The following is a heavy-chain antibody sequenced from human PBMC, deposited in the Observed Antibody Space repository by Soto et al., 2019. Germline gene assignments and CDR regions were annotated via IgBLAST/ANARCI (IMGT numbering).Heavy chain of an antibody. D-gene: IGHD2-2*01. Sequence: SETLSLTCTVSVGSISSYYWSWVRQPPGKGLEWIGYIYYSGSTNYNPSLKSRVTISVDTSKNQFSLKLSSVTAADTAVYYCARDGRPSLGYCSSTSCSYNWFDPWGQGTLVTVSS. CDR1: VGSISSYY. CDR2: IYYSGST. V-gene: IGHV4-59*01. J-gene: IGHJ5*02. CDR3: ARDGRPSLGYCSSTSCSYNWFDP.